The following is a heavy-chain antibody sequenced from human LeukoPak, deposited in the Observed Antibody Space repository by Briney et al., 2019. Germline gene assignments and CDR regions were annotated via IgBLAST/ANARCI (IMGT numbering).Heavy chain of an antibody. V-gene: IGHV4-59*01. J-gene: IGHJ4*02. Sequence: SETLSLTCTVSGGSISSYYWSWIRQPPGKGLEWIRYIYYSGSTNYNPSLKSRVTISVDTSKNQFSLKLSSVTAADSAVYYCARAPPDYDSSSSWDYWGQGTLVTVSS. CDR2: IYYSGST. CDR3: ARAPPDYDSSSSWDY. CDR1: GGSISSYY. D-gene: IGHD3-22*01.